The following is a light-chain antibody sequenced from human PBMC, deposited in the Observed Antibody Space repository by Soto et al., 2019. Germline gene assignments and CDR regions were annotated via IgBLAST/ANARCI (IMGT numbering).Light chain of an antibody. CDR3: NSYTSSSTYV. J-gene: IGLJ1*01. CDR1: SSDVGGFNY. Sequence: QSALTQPASVSGSPGQSITISCTGTSSDVGGFNYVSWYRQNPGKAPKLMIYDVTTRPTGVSYRFSGAKSGNTASLTSSGLQAEDEADYYCNSYTSSSTYVFGTGTKVTVL. CDR2: DVT. V-gene: IGLV2-14*03.